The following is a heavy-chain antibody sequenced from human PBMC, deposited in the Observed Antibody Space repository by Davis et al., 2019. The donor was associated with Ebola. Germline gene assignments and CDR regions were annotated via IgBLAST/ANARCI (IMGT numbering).Heavy chain of an antibody. CDR1: GYTFTSYY. Sequence: ASVPVSCKASGYTFTSYYMHWVRQAPGQGLEWMGIINPSGGSTSYAQKLQGRVTMTTDTATTTAYMELRSLRSDDTAVYYYVRSFDIWGQGTMVTVSS. CDR3: VRSFDI. J-gene: IGHJ3*02. V-gene: IGHV1-46*01. CDR2: INPSGGST.